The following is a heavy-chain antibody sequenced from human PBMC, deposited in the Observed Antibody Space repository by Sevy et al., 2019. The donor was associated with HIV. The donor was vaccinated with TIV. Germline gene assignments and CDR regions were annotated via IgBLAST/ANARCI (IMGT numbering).Heavy chain of an antibody. Sequence: GGSLRLSCAASGFTVSDNYMSWVRQAPGKGLEWVSLIYSGGSTYYADSVKGRFTISRDNSENTLYLKMDSLRAEDTAVYYCAGRVTSDSFDIWGQGTMVTVSS. J-gene: IGHJ3*02. CDR3: AGRVTSDSFDI. CDR1: GFTVSDNY. D-gene: IGHD5-18*01. CDR2: IYSGGST. V-gene: IGHV3-66*02.